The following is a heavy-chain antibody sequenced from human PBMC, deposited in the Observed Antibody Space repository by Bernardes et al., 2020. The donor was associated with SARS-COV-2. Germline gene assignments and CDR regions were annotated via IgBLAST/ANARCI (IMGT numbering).Heavy chain of an antibody. J-gene: IGHJ6*02. CDR3: ARDRRGSSSWQLDYYYGMDV. Sequence: SVKVSCKASGGTFSSYAISWVRQAPGQGLEWMGRIIPILGIANYAQKFQGRVTITADKSTSTAYMELSSLRSEDTAVYYCARDRRGSSSWQLDYYYGMDVWGQGTTVTVSS. CDR1: GGTFSSYA. D-gene: IGHD6-13*01. V-gene: IGHV1-69*04. CDR2: IIPILGIA.